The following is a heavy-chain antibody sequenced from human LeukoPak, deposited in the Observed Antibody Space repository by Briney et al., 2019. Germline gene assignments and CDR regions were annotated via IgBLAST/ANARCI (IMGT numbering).Heavy chain of an antibody. D-gene: IGHD3-3*01. Sequence: ASVKVSCKASGYIFTNHAVQWVRQAPGQRLEWMGWINAGNGDTKYSQNFQGRFTITRDTSAGTVYMDLSSLRYEDTAVYYCARGFWNRGTWGPYYFDYWGQGTLVTVSS. CDR1: GYIFTNHA. CDR2: INAGNGDT. V-gene: IGHV1-3*01. CDR3: ARGFWNRGTWGPYYFDY. J-gene: IGHJ4*02.